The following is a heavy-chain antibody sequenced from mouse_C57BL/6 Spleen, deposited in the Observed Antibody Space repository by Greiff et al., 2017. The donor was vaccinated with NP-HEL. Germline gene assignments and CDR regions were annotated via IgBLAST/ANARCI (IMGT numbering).Heavy chain of an antibody. J-gene: IGHJ3*01. D-gene: IGHD1-1*01. Sequence: VQLQQSGAELVKPGASVKLSCTASGFNIKAYYMHWVKQRTEQGLEWIGRIDPEDGETKYAPQFQGKATITADTSSNTAYLQLSSLTSEDTAVYYGAMVYYYGSSYWFAYWGQGTLVTVSA. CDR3: AMVYYYGSSYWFAY. CDR2: IDPEDGET. CDR1: GFNIKAYY. V-gene: IGHV14-2*01.